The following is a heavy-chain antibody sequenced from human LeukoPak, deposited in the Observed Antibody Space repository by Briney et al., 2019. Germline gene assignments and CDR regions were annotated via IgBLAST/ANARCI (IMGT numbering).Heavy chain of an antibody. D-gene: IGHD5-12*01. CDR1: GGSISSSSYY. CDR2: IYYSGST. V-gene: IGHV4-39*07. J-gene: IGHJ4*02. CDR3: ARGSIVATIGVY. Sequence: PSETLSLTCTVSGGSISSSSYYWGWIRQPPGKGLEWIGSIYYSGSTYYNPSLKSRVTISVDTSKNQFSLKLSSVTAADTAGYYCARGSIVATIGVYWGQGTLVTVSS.